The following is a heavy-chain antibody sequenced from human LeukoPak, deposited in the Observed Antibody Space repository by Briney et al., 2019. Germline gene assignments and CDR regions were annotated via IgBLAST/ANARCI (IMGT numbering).Heavy chain of an antibody. CDR3: AKYGSGSDYYYYGMDV. CDR1: GFIFSGYG. D-gene: IGHD3-10*01. CDR2: LSYDGSEK. J-gene: IGHJ6*02. V-gene: IGHV3-30*18. Sequence: GGSLRLSCAASGFIFSGYGMHWVRQAPGKGLEWVALLSYDGSEKFYADSVKGRFTISRDNSKNTVDLQMNSLRPEDTAVYYCAKYGSGSDYYYYGMDVWGQGTTVTVSS.